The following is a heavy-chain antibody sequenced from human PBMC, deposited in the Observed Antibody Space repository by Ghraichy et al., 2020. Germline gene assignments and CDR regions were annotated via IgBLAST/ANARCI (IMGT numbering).Heavy chain of an antibody. D-gene: IGHD2-15*01. Sequence: TLSLTCTVSGGSISSGDYYWSWIRQPPGKGLEWIGYIYYSGSTYYNPSLKSRVTISVDTSKNQFSLKLSSVTAADTAVYYCARAGIVVVAATGAFDIWGQGTMVTVSS. J-gene: IGHJ3*02. CDR1: GGSISSGDYY. V-gene: IGHV4-30-4*01. CDR3: ARAGIVVVAATGAFDI. CDR2: IYYSGST.